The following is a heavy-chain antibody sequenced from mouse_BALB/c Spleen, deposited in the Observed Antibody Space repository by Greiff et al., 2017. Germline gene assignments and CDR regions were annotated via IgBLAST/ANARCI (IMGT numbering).Heavy chain of an antibody. CDR3: ARDPYYYGSSYDAMDY. V-gene: IGHV5-9-4*01. J-gene: IGHJ4*01. CDR1: GFTFSSYA. CDR2: ISSGGSYT. Sequence: EVQLVESGGGLVKPGGSLKLSCAASGFTFSSYAMSWVRQSPEKRLEWVAEISSGGSYTYYPDTVTGRFTISRDNAKNTLYLEMSSLRSEDTAMYYCARDPYYYGSSYDAMDYWGQGTSVTVSS. D-gene: IGHD1-1*01.